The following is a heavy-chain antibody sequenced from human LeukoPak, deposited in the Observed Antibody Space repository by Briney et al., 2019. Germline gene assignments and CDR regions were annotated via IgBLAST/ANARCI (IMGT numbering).Heavy chain of an antibody. D-gene: IGHD4-11*01. Sequence: PGGSLRLSCAASGFTFSNYWMSWVGQAPGKGLELVANIKQDGGETYYVDSVKGRFTISRDNAKNSLCLQMNSLRAEDTALYYCARGGLMTTATTYWGQGTLVTVSS. V-gene: IGHV3-7*05. CDR2: IKQDGGET. CDR3: ARGGLMTTATTY. CDR1: GFTFSNYW. J-gene: IGHJ4*02.